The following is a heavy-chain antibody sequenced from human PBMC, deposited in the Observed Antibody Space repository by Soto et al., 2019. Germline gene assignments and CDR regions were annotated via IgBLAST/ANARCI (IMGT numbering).Heavy chain of an antibody. CDR3: ASGGYADCSGGSCYSGRAFDI. Sequence: GASVKVSCKASGGTFSSYAISWVRQAPGQGLEWMGGIIPIFGTANYAQKFQGRVTITADESTSTAYMELSSLRSEDTAVYYCASGGYADCSGGSCYSGRAFDIWGQGTMVTVSS. J-gene: IGHJ3*02. D-gene: IGHD2-15*01. CDR1: GGTFSSYA. V-gene: IGHV1-69*13. CDR2: IIPIFGTA.